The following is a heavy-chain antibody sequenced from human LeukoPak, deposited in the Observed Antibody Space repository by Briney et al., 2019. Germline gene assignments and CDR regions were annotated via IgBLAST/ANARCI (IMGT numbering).Heavy chain of an antibody. Sequence: PSETLSLTCSVSGGPISSLYWSWIRQPPGKGLEWIGYIYYTGSTNYNPSLKSRVTMFVDMSKNQFSLRLSSVTAADTAVYYCARHRAYSSSSPFDYWGQGTLVTVSS. D-gene: IGHD6-6*01. J-gene: IGHJ4*02. V-gene: IGHV4-59*08. CDR3: ARHRAYSSSSPFDY. CDR2: IYYTGST. CDR1: GGPISSLY.